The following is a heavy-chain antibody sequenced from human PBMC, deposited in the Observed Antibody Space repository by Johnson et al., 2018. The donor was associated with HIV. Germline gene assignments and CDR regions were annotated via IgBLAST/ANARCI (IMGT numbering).Heavy chain of an antibody. V-gene: IGHV3-30*03. CDR1: GFTFSNYD. CDR3: ARMTTTVSHHDAFDI. CDR2: ISYDGNNK. D-gene: IGHD4-17*01. J-gene: IGHJ3*02. Sequence: QVQLVESGGGVVQPGRSLRLSCVASGFTFSNYDMDWVRQAPGRGLEWVLSISYDGNNKYYGDSVKGRFTISRDNSKNTLYLQMDSLRTEDTGVYYCARMTTTVSHHDAFDIWGQGTMVTVSS.